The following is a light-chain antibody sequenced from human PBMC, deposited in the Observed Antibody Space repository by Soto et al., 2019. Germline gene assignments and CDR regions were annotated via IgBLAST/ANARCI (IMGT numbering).Light chain of an antibody. Sequence: EIVLTQSPGTLSLSPGERATLSCRASQSVGGDFLAWYHLKPGQAPRVLIYGASIRATGITDRFSGSGSGTDFTLTISRLEPEDFAVYYCQQYDSSPTFGQGTKVEIK. CDR3: QQYDSSPT. J-gene: IGKJ1*01. V-gene: IGKV3-20*01. CDR1: QSVGGDF. CDR2: GAS.